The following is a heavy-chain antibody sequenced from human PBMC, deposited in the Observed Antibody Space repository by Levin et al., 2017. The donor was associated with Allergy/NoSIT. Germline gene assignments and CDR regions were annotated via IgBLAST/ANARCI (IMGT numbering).Heavy chain of an antibody. CDR2: IYHSGST. CDR1: GSSISSGSY. Sequence: SETLSLTCAVSGSSISSGSYWGWIRQPPGKGLEWIGSIYHSGSTYYNPSLKSRVTISVDTSKNHFSLKLSSVNASDTAVSYCSCYEFGSGRGIDYWGQGILVTVSS. V-gene: IGHV4-38-2*01. D-gene: IGHD3-3*01. CDR3: SCYEFGSGRGIDY. J-gene: IGHJ4*02.